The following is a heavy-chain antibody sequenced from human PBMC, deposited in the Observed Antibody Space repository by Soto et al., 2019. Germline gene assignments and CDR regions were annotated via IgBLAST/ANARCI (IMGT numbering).Heavy chain of an antibody. J-gene: IGHJ4*02. CDR1: GGSISSSSYY. Sequence: QLQLQESGPGLVKPSETLSLTCTVSGGSISSSSYYWGWIRQPPGKGLEWIGSIYYSGSTYYNPSLKSRVTIPVDTSKNQFSLKLSSVTAADTAVYYCAINGDYVYYFDYWGQGTLVTVSS. CDR3: AINGDYVYYFDY. V-gene: IGHV4-39*01. D-gene: IGHD4-17*01. CDR2: IYYSGST.